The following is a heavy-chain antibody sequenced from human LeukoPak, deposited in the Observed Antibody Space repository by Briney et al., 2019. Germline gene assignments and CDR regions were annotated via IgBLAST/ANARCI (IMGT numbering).Heavy chain of an antibody. V-gene: IGHV4-59*12. CDR3: ARAGDYGGNSGTLFDY. D-gene: IGHD4-23*01. CDR1: GGSISSYY. J-gene: IGHJ4*02. Sequence: PSETLSLTCTVSGGSISSYYWSWIRQPPGKGLEWIGYIYYSGYTNYNPSLKSRVTISVDTSKNQFSLKLSSVTAADTAVYYCARAGDYGGNSGTLFDYWGQGTLVTVSS. CDR2: IYYSGYT.